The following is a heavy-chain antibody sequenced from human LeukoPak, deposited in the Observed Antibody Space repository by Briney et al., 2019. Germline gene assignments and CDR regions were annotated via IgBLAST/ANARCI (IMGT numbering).Heavy chain of an antibody. V-gene: IGHV3-48*02. J-gene: IGHJ6*02. D-gene: IGHD3-16*01. Sequence: PGGSLRLSCAASGFTFRDYSMNWVRQAPGKGLEWISYISGGGDTIYYADSVKGRFTISRDNAKNSLYLQMSSLRDEDTAVYYCARDRYWGYGMDVWGQGTTVTVSS. CDR1: GFTFRDYS. CDR2: ISGGGDTI. CDR3: ARDRYWGYGMDV.